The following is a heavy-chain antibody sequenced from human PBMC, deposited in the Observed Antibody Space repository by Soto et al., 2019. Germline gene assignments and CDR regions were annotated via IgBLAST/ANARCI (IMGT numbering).Heavy chain of an antibody. CDR1: GYTFTSYD. Sequence: QVQLVQSGAEMKKPGASVKVSCKASGYTFTSYDINWVRQATGHGLEWMGWLNPNTGNTGYAPKFQGRVTMTRNTSINTVYMELSSLRSEDTAVYYWARGLTSEWFDPWGQGTLVTVSS. CDR2: LNPNTGNT. CDR3: ARGLTSEWFDP. J-gene: IGHJ5*02. V-gene: IGHV1-8*01. D-gene: IGHD4-17*01.